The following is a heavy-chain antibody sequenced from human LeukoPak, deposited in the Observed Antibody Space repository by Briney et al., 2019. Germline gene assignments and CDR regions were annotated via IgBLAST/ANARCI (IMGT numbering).Heavy chain of an antibody. CDR2: IYTSGST. D-gene: IGHD2-15*01. V-gene: IGHV4-61*02. CDR1: GGSISSGSYY. Sequence: KTSETLSLTCTVSGGSISSGSYYWSWIRQPAGKGLEWIGRIYTSGSTNYNPSLKSRVTISVDTSKNQFSLKLSSVTAADTAVYYCARAALTNCSGGSCYSGGFDYWGQGTLVTVSS. CDR3: ARAALTNCSGGSCYSGGFDY. J-gene: IGHJ4*02.